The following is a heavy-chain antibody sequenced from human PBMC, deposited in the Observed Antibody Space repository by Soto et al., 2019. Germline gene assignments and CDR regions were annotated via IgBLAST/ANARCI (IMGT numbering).Heavy chain of an antibody. D-gene: IGHD2-15*01. CDR2: ISTSSHHS. CDR3: VPDVVAIAATGY. CDR1: GFSISSYS. J-gene: IGHJ4*02. Sequence: EVQLAESGGGLVKPGGSLRLSCAASGFSISSYSMNWVRQVPGKGLEWVSSISTSSHHSQYADSVRGRFTISRDNAKNSLYLQMDSLRDEDTAVYHCVPDVVAIAATGYWGQGTLVTLSS. V-gene: IGHV3-21*01.